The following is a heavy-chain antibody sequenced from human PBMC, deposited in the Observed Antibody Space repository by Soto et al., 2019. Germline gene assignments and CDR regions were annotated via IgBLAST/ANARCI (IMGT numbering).Heavy chain of an antibody. CDR3: ARASMYIWNDH. Sequence: QVQLVQSGAEVKRPGASVKVSCEASGYTFTTYDINWVRQASGQGLEWMGCVNPSSANTVYAQKFHGRVTMPRDTSISTAYMELSSLKSDDTAIYYCARASMYIWNDHWGQGTLVTVSS. D-gene: IGHD1-20*01. J-gene: IGHJ5*02. V-gene: IGHV1-8*01. CDR1: GYTFTTYD. CDR2: VNPSSANT.